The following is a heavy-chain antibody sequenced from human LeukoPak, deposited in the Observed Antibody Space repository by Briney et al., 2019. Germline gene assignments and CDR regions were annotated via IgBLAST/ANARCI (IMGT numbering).Heavy chain of an antibody. CDR2: INHSGST. D-gene: IGHD6-13*01. Sequence: PSETLSLTCAVYGGSFSGYYWSWIRQPPGKGLEWIGQINHSGSTNYNPSLKSRVTISVDTSKNQFSLKLSSVTAADTAVYYCARGPAGRSLYSSSWSSGYYYFDYWGQGTLVTVSS. J-gene: IGHJ4*02. V-gene: IGHV4-34*01. CDR3: ARGPAGRSLYSSSWSSGYYYFDY. CDR1: GGSFSGYY.